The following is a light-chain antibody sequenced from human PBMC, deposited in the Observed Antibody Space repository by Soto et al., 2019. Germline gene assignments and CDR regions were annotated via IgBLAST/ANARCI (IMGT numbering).Light chain of an antibody. CDR2: DVS. CDR3: CSYAGSYTQV. J-gene: IGLJ1*01. CDR1: SSDVGGYNY. V-gene: IGLV2-11*01. Sequence: QSVLTQPRSVSGSPGQSVTISCTGTSSDVGGYNYVSWYQQHPGKAPKLMIYDVSKRPSGVPDRFSGSKSGNTASLTISWLQAEDEADYYCCSYAGSYTQVFGTGTKVTVL.